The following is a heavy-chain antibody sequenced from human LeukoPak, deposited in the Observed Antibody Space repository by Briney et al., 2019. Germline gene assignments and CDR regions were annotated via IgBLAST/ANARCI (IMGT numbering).Heavy chain of an antibody. Sequence: SETLSLTCTVSGGFISSYYWSWIRQPAGKGLEWIGRIYTSGSTNYNPSLKSRVTMSVDTSKNQFSLKLSSVTAADTAVYYCARDLYYYGSGSYHYFDYWGQGTLVTVSS. CDR1: GGFISSYY. CDR2: IYTSGST. D-gene: IGHD3-10*01. J-gene: IGHJ4*02. V-gene: IGHV4-4*07. CDR3: ARDLYYYGSGSYHYFDY.